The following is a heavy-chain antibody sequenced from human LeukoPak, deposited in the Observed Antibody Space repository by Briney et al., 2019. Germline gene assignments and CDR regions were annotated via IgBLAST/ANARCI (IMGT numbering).Heavy chain of an antibody. CDR1: GFPLNDNG. CDR3: AKREAVAGMSDFDS. Sequence: GGSLRLSCAASGFPLNDNGMHWVRQAPAKGLEWVAFIQNDGDNEQYIESVKGRFTISRDNAKNTLYLQMDSLRTEDTAVYYCAKREAVAGMSDFDSWGQGTLVTVSS. CDR2: IQNDGDNE. V-gene: IGHV3-30*02. D-gene: IGHD6-19*01. J-gene: IGHJ4*02.